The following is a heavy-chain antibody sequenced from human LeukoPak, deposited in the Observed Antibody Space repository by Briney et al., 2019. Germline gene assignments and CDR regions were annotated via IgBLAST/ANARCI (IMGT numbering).Heavy chain of an antibody. V-gene: IGHV3-48*01. Sequence: GGSLRLSCAASGFTFSSYTMNWIRQPPGKGLEWVSNIGTSSTTIYYADSVKGRFTISRDNAKNSLYLQMNSLRADDTAVYYCARFAAGGSYYYYMDVWGKGTTVTVSS. CDR3: ARFAAGGSYYYYMDV. CDR2: IGTSSTTI. CDR1: GFTFSSYT. D-gene: IGHD6-25*01. J-gene: IGHJ6*03.